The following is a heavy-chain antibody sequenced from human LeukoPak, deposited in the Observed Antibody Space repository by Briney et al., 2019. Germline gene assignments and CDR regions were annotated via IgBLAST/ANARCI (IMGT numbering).Heavy chain of an antibody. V-gene: IGHV3-21*01. CDR1: GFTFSSYS. Sequence: GGSLRLSCTASGFTFSSYSMNWVRQAPGKGLEWVSSISSSSSYIYYADSVKGRFTISRDNAKNSLYLQMNSLRAEDTAVYYCARSEDSSGCIGYWGQGTLVTVSS. D-gene: IGHD6-19*01. CDR3: ARSEDSSGCIGY. J-gene: IGHJ4*02. CDR2: ISSSSSYI.